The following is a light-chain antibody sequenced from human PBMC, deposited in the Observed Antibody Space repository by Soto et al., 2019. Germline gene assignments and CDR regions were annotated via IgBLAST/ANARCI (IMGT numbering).Light chain of an antibody. V-gene: IGKV1-39*01. J-gene: IGKJ2*03. Sequence: DIQVTQSPSSLSASVGDRVTITCGASQSIRTYLNWYQQRPGKPPKLLMHTASTLQTGVPSRFSGGGSGTDFTLTISSLQPEDFATYYCQQTYSTLDSFGQGTKLEIK. CDR1: QSIRTY. CDR2: TAS. CDR3: QQTYSTLDS.